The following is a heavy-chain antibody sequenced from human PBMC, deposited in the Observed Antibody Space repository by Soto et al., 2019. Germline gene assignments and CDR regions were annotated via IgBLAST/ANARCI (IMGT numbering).Heavy chain of an antibody. CDR1: GGSVSSGGYY. CDR2: IYYSGST. J-gene: IGHJ4*02. Sequence: SETLSLTCTVSGGSVSSGGYYWNWIRQHPGKGLEWIGYIYYSGSTSYNPSLKSRVTISVDTSKNQFSLKLSSVTAADTAVYYCARDVGHYYDSSGFDYWGQGTLVTAPQ. D-gene: IGHD3-22*01. CDR3: ARDVGHYYDSSGFDY. V-gene: IGHV4-31*03.